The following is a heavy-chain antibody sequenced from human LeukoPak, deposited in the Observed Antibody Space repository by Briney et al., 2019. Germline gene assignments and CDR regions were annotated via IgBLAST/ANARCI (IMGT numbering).Heavy chain of an antibody. CDR3: ARDSSSSPPHFDY. D-gene: IGHD6-6*01. Sequence: GGSLRLSCAASGFTFSSYAMHWVRQAPGKGLEWVAVISYDGSNKYYADSVKGRFTISRDNSKNTLYLQMNSLRAEDTAVYYCARDSSSSPPHFDYWGQGTLVTVSS. CDR1: GFTFSSYA. CDR2: ISYDGSNK. V-gene: IGHV3-30-3*01. J-gene: IGHJ4*02.